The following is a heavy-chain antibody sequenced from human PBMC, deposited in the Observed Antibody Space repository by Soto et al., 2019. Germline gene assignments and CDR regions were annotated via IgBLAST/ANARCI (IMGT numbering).Heavy chain of an antibody. CDR2: INGGGSA. V-gene: IGHV4-34*01. D-gene: IGHD3-10*01. CDR1: GGSFGGYS. CDR3: ARGLCSGTAYSGGWYFFDY. J-gene: IGHJ4*02. Sequence: QVQLQQWGAGLLKPSETLSLTCAVHGGSFGGYSWTWIRQSPGKGREWIGQINGGGSAIYHPSLKSRATKSIGTSNKGIFLDLRSVTAEDTAVYYCARGLCSGTAYSGGWYFFDYWGQGTLVTVSS.